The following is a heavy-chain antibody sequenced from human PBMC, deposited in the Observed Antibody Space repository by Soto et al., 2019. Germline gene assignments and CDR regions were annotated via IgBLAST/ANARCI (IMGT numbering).Heavy chain of an antibody. CDR1: GFTFSSYG. CDR3: ARGLGRGYYDSSDYFHLDY. Sequence: QVQLVESGGGVVQPGRSLRLSCAASGFTFSSYGMHWVRQAPGKGLEWVAVIWYDGSNKYYADSVKGRFTISRDNSKNTLYLQMNSLRAEDTAVYYCARGLGRGYYDSSDYFHLDYWGQGTLVTVSS. J-gene: IGHJ4*02. D-gene: IGHD3-22*01. V-gene: IGHV3-33*01. CDR2: IWYDGSNK.